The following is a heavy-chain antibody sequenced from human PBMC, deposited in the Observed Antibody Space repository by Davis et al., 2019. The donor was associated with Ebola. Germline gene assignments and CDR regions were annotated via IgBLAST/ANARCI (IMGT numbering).Heavy chain of an antibody. J-gene: IGHJ5*02. D-gene: IGHD3-22*01. Sequence: SLKISCAASGFTFSSYAMSWVRQAPGKGLEWVSGISWNSGSIGYADSVKGRFTISRDNAKNSLYLQMNSLRAEDTAVYYCARGVLYYYDSSGYYNWFDPWGQGTLVTVSS. CDR3: ARGVLYYYDSSGYYNWFDP. V-gene: IGHV3-9*01. CDR2: ISWNSGSI. CDR1: GFTFSSYA.